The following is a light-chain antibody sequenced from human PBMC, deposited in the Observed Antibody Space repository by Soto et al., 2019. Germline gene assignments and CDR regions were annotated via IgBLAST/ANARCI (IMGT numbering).Light chain of an antibody. CDR1: QTISSW. Sequence: DIQMTQSPSTLSGSVGDRVTTTCRASQTISSWLAWYQQKPGKAPKVLIFDASSLESGVPSRFSGSGSATEFTLTISSLQPDDFATYYCQQYSTYPWTFGQGTKVDIK. CDR3: QQYSTYPWT. CDR2: DAS. V-gene: IGKV1-5*01. J-gene: IGKJ1*01.